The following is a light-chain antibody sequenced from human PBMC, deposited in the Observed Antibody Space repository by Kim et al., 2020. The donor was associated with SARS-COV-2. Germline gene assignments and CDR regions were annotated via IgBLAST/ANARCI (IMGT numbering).Light chain of an antibody. CDR2: DND. J-gene: IGLJ2*01. V-gene: IGLV1-51*01. CDR3: GTWDNSLSAVV. CDR1: SSNIANNQ. Sequence: GEKDTISCSGRSSNIANNQVAWYQQVPGTAPKRLIYDNDKRPSGISDRFSGSKSGTSATLGITGLQTGDEADYHCGTWDNSLSAVVFGGGTKLTVL.